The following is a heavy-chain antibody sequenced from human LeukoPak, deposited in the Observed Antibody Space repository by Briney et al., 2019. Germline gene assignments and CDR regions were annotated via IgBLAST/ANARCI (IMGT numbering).Heavy chain of an antibody. CDR3: SKGDCSSTSCYNWFDP. D-gene: IGHD2-2*01. V-gene: IGHV3-30*02. CDR1: GFTFSSYG. J-gene: IGHJ5*02. CDR2: IRYDGSNK. Sequence: GGSLRLSCAASGFTFSSYGMHWVRQAPGKGLEWVAFIRYDGSNKYYADSVKGRFTISRDNSKNTLYLQMNSLRAEDTAAYYCSKGDCSSTSCYNWFDPWGQGTLVTVSS.